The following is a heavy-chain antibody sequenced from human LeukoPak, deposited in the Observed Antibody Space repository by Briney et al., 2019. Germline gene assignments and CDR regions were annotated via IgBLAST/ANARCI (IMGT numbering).Heavy chain of an antibody. Sequence: GGSLRLSCAASGFTFSSYGMHWVRQAPGKGLEWVAFIRYDGNNKYYTDSVKGRFTISRDNSKNTLYLQMNSLRAEDTAVYYCAKDRLNYYDILTGYANWGQGTLVTVSS. CDR1: GFTFSSYG. CDR3: AKDRLNYYDILTGYAN. CDR2: IRYDGNNK. D-gene: IGHD3-9*01. J-gene: IGHJ4*02. V-gene: IGHV3-30*02.